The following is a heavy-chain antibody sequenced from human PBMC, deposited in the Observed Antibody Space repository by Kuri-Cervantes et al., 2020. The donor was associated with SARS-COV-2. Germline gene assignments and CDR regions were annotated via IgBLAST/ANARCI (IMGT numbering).Heavy chain of an antibody. J-gene: IGHJ4*02. CDR2: VSAYNGNT. V-gene: IGHV1-18*01. CDR1: GGTFSSYA. D-gene: IGHD3-9*01. CDR3: ARALTYYHILTGYYPSHFDY. Sequence: ASVKVSCKASGGTFSSYAISWVRQAPGQGLEWMGWVSAYNGNTSYTQNFQGRVTMTTDTSTRTAYMELRSLRSDDTAVYYCARALTYYHILTGYYPSHFDYCGQGTLVTVSS.